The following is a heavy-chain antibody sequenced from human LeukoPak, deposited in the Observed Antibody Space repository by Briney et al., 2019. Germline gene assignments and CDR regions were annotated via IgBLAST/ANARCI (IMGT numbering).Heavy chain of an antibody. Sequence: GGSLRLSCAASGFTFSSYALSWVRQAPGKGLEWVSAISGSGGSTYYADSVKGRFTISRDNSKNTLYLQMNSLRAEDTAVYYCARRAGAYSHPYDYWGQGTLVTVSS. J-gene: IGHJ4*02. D-gene: IGHD4/OR15-4a*01. CDR2: ISGSGGST. CDR1: GFTFSSYA. CDR3: ARRAGAYSHPYDY. V-gene: IGHV3-23*01.